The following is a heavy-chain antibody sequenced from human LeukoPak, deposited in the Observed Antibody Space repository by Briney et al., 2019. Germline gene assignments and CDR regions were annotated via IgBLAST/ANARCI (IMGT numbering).Heavy chain of an antibody. J-gene: IGHJ6*02. Sequence: ASVKVSCKASGYTFTSYGISWVRQAPGQGLEWMGWISAYNGNTNYAQKLQGRVTMTTDTSTSTAYMELRSLRSDDTAVYYCARDRQCSSTSCYGGYYYYGMDVWGQGTTVTVSS. CDR3: ARDRQCSSTSCYGGYYYYGMDV. CDR2: ISAYNGNT. V-gene: IGHV1-18*01. CDR1: GYTFTSYG. D-gene: IGHD2-2*01.